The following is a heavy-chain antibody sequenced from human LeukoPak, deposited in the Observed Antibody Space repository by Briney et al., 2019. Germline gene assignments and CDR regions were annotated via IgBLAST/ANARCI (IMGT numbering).Heavy chain of an antibody. D-gene: IGHD6-19*01. J-gene: IGHJ4*02. CDR2: INHSGST. CDR1: GGSFSGYY. V-gene: IGHV4-34*01. CDR3: ARPLYSSGWYFDY. Sequence: SETLSLTCAVYGGSFSGYYWSWIRQPPGKGLEWIGEINHSGSTNYNPSLKSRVTISVDTSKNQFSLKLSSVTAAETAVYYCARPLYSSGWYFDYWGQGTLVTVSS.